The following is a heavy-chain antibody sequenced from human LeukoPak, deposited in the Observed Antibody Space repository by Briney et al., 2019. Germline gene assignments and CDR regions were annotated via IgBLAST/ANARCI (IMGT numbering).Heavy chain of an antibody. CDR3: ARQVDYYYYMDV. CDR1: GGSISRSSYY. CDR2: IYYSGSS. Sequence: SETLSLTCTVSGGSISRSSYYWGWIRQPPGKGLEWIGNIYYSGSSSYNPSLTSRVTISVDTSKNHFSLKLTSVTTADTAVYYCARQVDYYYYMDVWGKGTTVTVSS. V-gene: IGHV4-39*01. D-gene: IGHD2-15*01. J-gene: IGHJ6*03.